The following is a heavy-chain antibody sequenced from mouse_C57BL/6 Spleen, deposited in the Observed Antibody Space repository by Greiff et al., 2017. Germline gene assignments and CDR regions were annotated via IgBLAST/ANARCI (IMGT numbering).Heavy chain of an antibody. CDR1: GYSITSGYY. Sequence: EVQLVESGPGLVKPSQSLSLTCSVTGYSITSGYYWNWIRQFPGNKLEWMGYISYDGSNNYNPSLKNRISITRDTSKNQFFLKLNSVTTEDTATYYCARDYSNYGYAMDYWGQGTSVTVSS. D-gene: IGHD2-5*01. CDR3: ARDYSNYGYAMDY. V-gene: IGHV3-6*01. J-gene: IGHJ4*01. CDR2: ISYDGSN.